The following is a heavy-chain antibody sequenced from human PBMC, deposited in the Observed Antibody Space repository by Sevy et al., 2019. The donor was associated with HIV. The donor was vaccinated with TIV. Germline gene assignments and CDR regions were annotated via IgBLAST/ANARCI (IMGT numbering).Heavy chain of an antibody. CDR1: GFTFSGSA. Sequence: GGSLRLSCAASGFTFSGSAMHWVRQASGKGLEWIGRIRSKASSYATVYAASVKGRFTISGDDSKNTAYLQMNSLKIEDTAVYYCVSLLYYYEEYNAMDVWCQGTTVTVSS. J-gene: IGHJ6*02. CDR3: VSLLYYYEEYNAMDV. CDR2: IRSKASSYAT. D-gene: IGHD3-22*01. V-gene: IGHV3-73*01.